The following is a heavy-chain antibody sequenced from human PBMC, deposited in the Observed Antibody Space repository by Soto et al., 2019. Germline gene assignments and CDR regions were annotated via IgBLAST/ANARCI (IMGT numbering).Heavy chain of an antibody. V-gene: IGHV3-43*01. CDR1: GFTFDDYT. J-gene: IGHJ4*02. D-gene: IGHD5-18*01. CDR2: ITWDGGKT. CDR3: AKDITPYRGYSYGSDS. Sequence: EVQLVESGGVVVQPGGSLRLSCAASGFTFDDYTMHWVRQAPGKGLEWVSLITWDGGKTYYADSVKGRLTISRDNSKNSLYLQMNSLRTEDTALYYCAKDITPYRGYSYGSDSWGQGTLVTVSS.